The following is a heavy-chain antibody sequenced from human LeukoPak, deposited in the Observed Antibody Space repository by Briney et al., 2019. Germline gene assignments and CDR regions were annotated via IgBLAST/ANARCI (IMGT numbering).Heavy chain of an antibody. CDR3: ARVPLWFGEHHFDY. D-gene: IGHD3-10*01. Sequence: ASVKVSCKASGYTFTSYAMHWVRQAPGQRLEWMGWINVGNGNTKYSQKFQGRVTITRDTSASTAYMELSSLRSEDTAVYYCARVPLWFGEHHFDYWGQGTLVTVSS. J-gene: IGHJ4*02. CDR2: INVGNGNT. V-gene: IGHV1-3*01. CDR1: GYTFTSYA.